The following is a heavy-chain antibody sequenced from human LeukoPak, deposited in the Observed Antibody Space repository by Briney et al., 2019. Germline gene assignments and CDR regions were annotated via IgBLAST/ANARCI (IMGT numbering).Heavy chain of an antibody. CDR1: GFNFSSYA. CDR3: AKSIDDYDTGDWFYP. V-gene: IGHV3-23*01. Sequence: GGSLRLSCAASGFNFSSYAMSWLRQAPGKGLEWVSAISGSGGSTYYAGSVKGRFTISRDNSKNTLYLQMNSLRGEDPAVYYCAKSIDDYDTGDWFYPCGQGTLFTVSS. J-gene: IGHJ5*02. D-gene: IGHD3-22*01. CDR2: ISGSGGST.